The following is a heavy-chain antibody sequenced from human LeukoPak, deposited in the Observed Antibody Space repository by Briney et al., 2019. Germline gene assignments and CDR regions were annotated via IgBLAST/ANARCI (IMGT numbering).Heavy chain of an antibody. J-gene: IGHJ4*02. V-gene: IGHV3-30*18. CDR1: GFTFRNYW. CDR2: ISYDGSNK. CDR3: AKTDTAMVNVDY. Sequence: GGSLRLSCGASGFTFRNYWMSWVRQAPGKGLEWVAVISYDGSNKYYADSVKGRFTISRDNSKNTLYLQMNSLRAEDTAVYYCAKTDTAMVNVDYWGQGTLVTVSS. D-gene: IGHD5-18*01.